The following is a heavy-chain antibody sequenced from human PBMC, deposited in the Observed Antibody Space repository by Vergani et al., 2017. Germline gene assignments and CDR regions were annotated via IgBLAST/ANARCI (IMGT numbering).Heavy chain of an antibody. V-gene: IGHV4-38-2*02. Sequence: QVQLQESGPGLVKPSETLSLTCTVSGYSISSGYYWGWIRQPPGKGLEWIGSIYHSGSTYYNPSLKSRGTISVDTSKNQFSLKLSSVTAADTAVYYCAGDSGGYVWGSYEAWLDPWGQGTLVTVSS. CDR1: GYSISSGYY. CDR3: AGDSGGYVWGSYEAWLDP. CDR2: IYHSGST. J-gene: IGHJ5*02. D-gene: IGHD3-16*01.